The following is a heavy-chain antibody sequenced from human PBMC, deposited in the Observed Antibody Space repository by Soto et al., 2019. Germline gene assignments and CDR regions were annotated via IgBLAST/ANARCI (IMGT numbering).Heavy chain of an antibody. CDR2: TWYDESKT. J-gene: IGHJ4*02. Sequence: QVQLVESGGGVVQPGRSLRLSCAASGFTLSRYDMYWVRQAPGKGLEWVAVTWYDESKTYYGESVKGRFTISRDNSKNTGYLPMASLRVEDTAVYYCARDLTVEQAWLRSEFDYWGQGTLVTVSS. D-gene: IGHD5-12*01. CDR1: GFTLSRYD. V-gene: IGHV3-33*01. CDR3: ARDLTVEQAWLRSEFDY.